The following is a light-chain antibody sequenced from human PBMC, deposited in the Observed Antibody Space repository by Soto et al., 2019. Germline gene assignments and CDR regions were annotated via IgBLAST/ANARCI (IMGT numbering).Light chain of an antibody. CDR1: RDIDNH. V-gene: IGKV1-27*01. CDR2: GAS. Sequence: DIQMTQSAPSLSASVGDRVSITCRASRDIDNHVAWYQQKAGTGPKLLIFGASTLHSGVPSRFSGSGSGTNFTLSLNSLQPEDFATYYCQQGYSNPWTFGQGTKVDIK. CDR3: QQGYSNPWT. J-gene: IGKJ1*01.